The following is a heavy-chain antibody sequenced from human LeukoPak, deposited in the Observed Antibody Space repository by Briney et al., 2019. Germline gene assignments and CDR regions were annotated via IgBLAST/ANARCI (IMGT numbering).Heavy chain of an antibody. D-gene: IGHD6-19*01. Sequence: SETLSLTCTVSGGSIRSSYYYWGWIRQPPGKGLEWIGSIYDSGSTYYNPSLKSRVTISVDTSKNQFSLKLNSVTAADTAVYYCARDRYNSGWYTEYWGQGTLVTVSS. J-gene: IGHJ4*02. CDR1: GGSIRSSYYY. CDR3: ARDRYNSGWYTEY. CDR2: IYDSGST. V-gene: IGHV4-39*02.